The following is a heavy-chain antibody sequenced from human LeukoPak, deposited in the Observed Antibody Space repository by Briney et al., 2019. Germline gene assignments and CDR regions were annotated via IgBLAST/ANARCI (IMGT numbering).Heavy chain of an antibody. CDR3: ARDLDGSGSYYGDAFDI. J-gene: IGHJ3*02. CDR2: IWYDGSNK. D-gene: IGHD3-10*01. Sequence: GGSLRLSCAASGFTFSSYGMHWVRQAPGKGLEWVAVIWYDGSNKYYADSVKGRFTISRDNSKNTLYLQMNSLRAEDTAVYYCARDLDGSGSYYGDAFDIWGQGTMVTVSS. V-gene: IGHV3-33*01. CDR1: GFTFSSYG.